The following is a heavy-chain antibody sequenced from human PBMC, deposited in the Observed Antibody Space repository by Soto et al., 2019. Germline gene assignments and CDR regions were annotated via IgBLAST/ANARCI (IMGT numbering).Heavy chain of an antibody. V-gene: IGHV4-4*07. J-gene: IGHJ5*02. D-gene: IGHD3-22*01. CDR1: GCAITAYY. CDR2: VYSTGST. CDR3: ARDEYYDSNNWFDH. Sequence: PXETLSLTCTVAGCAITAYYWSWIRQPVGEGLQWIGRVYSTGSTNYNPSLRSRVTMSVDTSQNQFFLRLSSVTAADTAVYYCARDEYYDSNNWFDHSGQGILVTVSS.